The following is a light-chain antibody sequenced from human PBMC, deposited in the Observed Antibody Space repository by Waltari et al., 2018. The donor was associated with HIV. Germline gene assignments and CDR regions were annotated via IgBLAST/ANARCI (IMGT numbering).Light chain of an antibody. CDR2: NNK. V-gene: IGLV1-44*01. CDR1: LSNIGKNT. CDR3: ASWDDRLSGQGV. Sequence: QPMLTQPPSASGIPGQRVNMPCSGTLSNIGKNTVNWSQQFPVTAPKLLIYNNKQRPSGFPDRFSGSKSGSSASLAIRGLQSEDEADYYCASWDDRLSGQGVFGGGTRLTVL. J-gene: IGLJ3*02.